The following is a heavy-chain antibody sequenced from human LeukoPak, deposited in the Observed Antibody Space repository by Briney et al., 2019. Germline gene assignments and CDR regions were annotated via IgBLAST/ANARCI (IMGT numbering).Heavy chain of an antibody. D-gene: IGHD6-19*01. CDR2: IYYSGTA. CDR3: ARGIRSRWLGSDP. J-gene: IGHJ5*02. Sequence: SETLSLTCTVSGGSISSSSYYWGWIRQPPGKGLEWIGSIYYSGTAYYDPSLKSRVTISVDTSTNEFSLKLSSVTAADTAMYYCARGIRSRWLGSDPWGQGTPVTVSS. V-gene: IGHV4-39*07. CDR1: GGSISSSSYY.